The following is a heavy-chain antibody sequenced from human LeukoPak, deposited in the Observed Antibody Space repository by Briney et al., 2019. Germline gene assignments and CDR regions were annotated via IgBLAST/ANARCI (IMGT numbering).Heavy chain of an antibody. Sequence: ASVKVSCKASGYAFTGYYIHWVRQAPGQGLEWMGWINPKSGGTNYAQKCQGRVTMTSHTSISTAYMELSSLGSDDTAVYYCANHYCSSTSCPGHRHYYYYYYMDVWGKGTTVTVSS. CDR2: INPKSGGT. J-gene: IGHJ6*03. CDR1: GYAFTGYY. D-gene: IGHD2-2*01. V-gene: IGHV1-2*02. CDR3: ANHYCSSTSCPGHRHYYYYYYMDV.